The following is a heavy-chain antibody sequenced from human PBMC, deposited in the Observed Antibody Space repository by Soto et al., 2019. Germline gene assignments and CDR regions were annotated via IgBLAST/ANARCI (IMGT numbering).Heavy chain of an antibody. J-gene: IGHJ4*02. CDR1: GYTFTSYG. CDR3: ARIRGYYDSSGSTDY. Sequence: ASVKVSGKASGYTFTSYGISWVRQAPGQGLEWMGWISAYNGNTNYAQKLQGRVTMTTDTSTSTAYMELRSLRSDDTAVYYCARIRGYYDSSGSTDYWGQGTLVTVSS. D-gene: IGHD3-22*01. V-gene: IGHV1-18*01. CDR2: ISAYNGNT.